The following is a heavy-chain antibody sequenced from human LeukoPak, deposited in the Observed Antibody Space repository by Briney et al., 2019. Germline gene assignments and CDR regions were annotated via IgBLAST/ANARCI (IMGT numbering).Heavy chain of an antibody. J-gene: IGHJ4*02. D-gene: IGHD6-19*01. V-gene: IGHV3-53*01. CDR1: GYSISSGYY. CDR3: TRNSGWYGIS. Sequence: ETLSLTCTVSGYSISSGYYWGWIRQAPGKGLEWVASIEYSGGSAYYADSVKGRFSISREDSKNTLYLQLNSLRAEDTALYYCTRNSGWYGISWGQGTLVTVSS. CDR2: IEYSGGSA.